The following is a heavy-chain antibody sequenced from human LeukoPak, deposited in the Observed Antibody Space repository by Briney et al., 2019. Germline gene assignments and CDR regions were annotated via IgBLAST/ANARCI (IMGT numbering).Heavy chain of an antibody. D-gene: IGHD3-9*01. CDR1: GFTFSDYY. Sequence: GGSLRLSCAASGFTFSDYYMSWIRQAPGMGLEWVSYISSSAGTIYYADSVKGRFTISRDNAENSLYLQMNSLRAEDTALYYCAKDRHILTGYYFDYWGQGTLVTVSS. CDR2: ISSSAGTI. J-gene: IGHJ4*02. V-gene: IGHV3-11*01. CDR3: AKDRHILTGYYFDY.